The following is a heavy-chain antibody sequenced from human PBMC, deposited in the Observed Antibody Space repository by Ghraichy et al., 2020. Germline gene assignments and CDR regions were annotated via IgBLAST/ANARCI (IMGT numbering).Heavy chain of an antibody. CDR3: ARDVAMRFGELFTNWLDP. J-gene: IGHJ5*02. CDR1: GYTFTGYY. D-gene: IGHD3-10*01. CDR2: INPDSGGT. V-gene: IGHV1-2*06. Sequence: ASVKVSCKASGYTFTGYYMHWVRQAPGQGLEWMGRINPDSGGTNYAQKFQGRVTMTRDTSISTAYMELSRLRSDDTAVYYCARDVAMRFGELFTNWLDPWGQGTLVTVFS.